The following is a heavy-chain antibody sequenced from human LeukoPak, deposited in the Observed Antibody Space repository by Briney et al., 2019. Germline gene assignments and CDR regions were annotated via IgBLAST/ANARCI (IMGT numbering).Heavy chain of an antibody. Sequence: PGRSLRLSCAASGFTFSSYEMNWVRQAPGKGLEWVSYISSSGSTIYYADSVKGRFTISRDNAKNSLYLQMNSLRAEDTAVYYCARDPPSYSSSWYGENYWGQGTLVTVSS. CDR1: GFTFSSYE. J-gene: IGHJ4*02. D-gene: IGHD6-13*01. V-gene: IGHV3-48*03. CDR3: ARDPPSYSSSWYGENY. CDR2: ISSSGSTI.